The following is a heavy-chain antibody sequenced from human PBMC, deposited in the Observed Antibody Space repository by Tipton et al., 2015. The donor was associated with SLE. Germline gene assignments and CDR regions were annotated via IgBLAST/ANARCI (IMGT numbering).Heavy chain of an antibody. CDR1: GYTFTSYG. CDR2: ISAYNGNT. V-gene: IGHV1-18*01. CDR3: ARAARRLAAAGTQFAY. D-gene: IGHD6-13*01. Sequence: QSGPEVKKPGASVKVSCKASGYTFTSYGISWVRQAPGQGLEWMGWISAYNGNTNDAQKLQGRVTMTTDTSTSTAYMELRSLRADDPAGYCCARAARRLAAAGTQFAYSAPGTLVAESS. J-gene: IGHJ4*02.